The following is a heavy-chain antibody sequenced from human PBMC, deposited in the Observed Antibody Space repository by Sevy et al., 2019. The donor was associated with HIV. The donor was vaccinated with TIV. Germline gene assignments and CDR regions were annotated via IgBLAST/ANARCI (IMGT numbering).Heavy chain of an antibody. CDR3: ARDSFVSGYGFSYYYYGMDV. D-gene: IGHD3-3*01. CDR2: INPNSGGT. J-gene: IGHJ6*02. V-gene: IGHV1-2*02. CDR1: GYTFTGYY. Sequence: GASVKVSCKASGYTFTGYYMHWVRQAPGQGLEWMGWINPNSGGTNYAQKFQGRVTMTRDTSISTAYMELSRLRSDDTAVYYCARDSFVSGYGFSYYYYGMDVWGQGTTVTVSS.